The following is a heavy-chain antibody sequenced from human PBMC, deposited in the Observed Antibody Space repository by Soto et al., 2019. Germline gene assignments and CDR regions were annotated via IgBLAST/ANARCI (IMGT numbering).Heavy chain of an antibody. J-gene: IGHJ4*02. CDR1: GYKFSNYF. CDR3: ARDAAVGLFDY. Sequence: GASVKVSCKTSGYKFSNYFIHWVRQAPGQGLQWMVIINPISGGATHAQKFQDRVTLTRDTSTSTVYMELGSLRSDDTAVYYCARDAAVGLFDYWGQGTLVTVSS. D-gene: IGHD1-26*01. CDR2: INPISGGA. V-gene: IGHV1-46*01.